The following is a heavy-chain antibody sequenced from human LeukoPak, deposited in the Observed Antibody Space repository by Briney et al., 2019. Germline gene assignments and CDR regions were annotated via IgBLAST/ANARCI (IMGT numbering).Heavy chain of an antibody. J-gene: IGHJ4*02. CDR3: AKDLNWNYFNGNDDY. Sequence: GGSLRLSCAASGFTFSSYAMSWVRQAPGKGLEWVSAISGSGGSTYYADSVKGRSTISRDNSKNTLYLQMNSLRAEDTAVYYCAKDLNWNYFNGNDDYWGQGTLVTVSS. D-gene: IGHD1-7*01. CDR2: ISGSGGST. CDR1: GFTFSSYA. V-gene: IGHV3-23*01.